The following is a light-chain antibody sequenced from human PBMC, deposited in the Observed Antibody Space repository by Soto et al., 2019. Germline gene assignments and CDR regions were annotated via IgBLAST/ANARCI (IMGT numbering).Light chain of an antibody. J-gene: IGKJ2*01. CDR2: AAS. Sequence: AIRMTQSPSSFSASTGDRVTITCRASQGISSYLAWYQQKPGKAPNLLIYAASTLQSGVPSRFSGSGSGTDCTLTISCLQSEDFATYYGQQYSSYPYTFGQGTKLEIK. CDR1: QGISSY. CDR3: QQYSSYPYT. V-gene: IGKV1-8*01.